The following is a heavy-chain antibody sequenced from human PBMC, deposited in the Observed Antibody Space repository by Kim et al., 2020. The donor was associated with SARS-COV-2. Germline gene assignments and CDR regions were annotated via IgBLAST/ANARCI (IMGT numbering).Heavy chain of an antibody. V-gene: IGHV3-13*01. Sequence: PGSVKGRFTISRENAKNSLYLQMNSLRVGDTAVYYCARGKGWLRYYGMDVWGQGTTVTVSS. CDR3: ARGKGWLRYYGMDV. D-gene: IGHD6-19*01. J-gene: IGHJ6*02.